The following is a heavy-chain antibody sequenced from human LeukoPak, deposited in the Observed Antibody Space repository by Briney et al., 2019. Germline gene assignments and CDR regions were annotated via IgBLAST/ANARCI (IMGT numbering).Heavy chain of an antibody. CDR2: ISSSSSTI. J-gene: IGHJ4*02. CDR1: GFTFSTYS. V-gene: IGHV3-48*01. CDR3: ARDPGYDFWSGQTPTFDY. Sequence: GGSLRLSCAASGFTFSTYSMNWVRQAPGKGLEWVSYISSSSSTIYYADSVKGRFSISRDNAKNSLYLQMNSLRAEDTAVYYCARDPGYDFWSGQTPTFDYWGQGTLVTVSS. D-gene: IGHD3-3*01.